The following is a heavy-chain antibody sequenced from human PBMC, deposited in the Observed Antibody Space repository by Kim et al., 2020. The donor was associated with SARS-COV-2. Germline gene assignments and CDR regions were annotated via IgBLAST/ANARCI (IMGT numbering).Heavy chain of an antibody. D-gene: IGHD3-22*01. CDR1: GFTLTDYY. CDR2: INPDSAGK. V-gene: IGHV1-2*02. J-gene: IGHJ4*02. Sequence: ASVKVSCKPSGFTLTDYYMHWVRQAPGKGLEWMGWINPDSAGKNYAPKFQGRVTVTRDTSINTAYMELTRLTPDDTAVYYCAREVQHSNSFDYWGQGTLVTVSS. CDR3: AREVQHSNSFDY.